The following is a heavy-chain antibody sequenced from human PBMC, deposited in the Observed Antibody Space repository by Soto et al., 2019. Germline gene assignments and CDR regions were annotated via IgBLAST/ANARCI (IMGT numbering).Heavy chain of an antibody. CDR3: AGLECLSLAACFDP. V-gene: IGHV5-51*01. D-gene: IGHD3-3*01. Sequence: EVQLVQSGVEVKKPGESLQISCKGSGYSFTNYWIGWVRQMPGKGLEWMGMIYPDDSDTKYSPSFQGQVTFSANKSINTAYLQWSSLTASATAIYYCAGLECLSLAACFDPWGQGTLVTVSS. CDR1: GYSFTNYW. CDR2: IYPDDSDT. J-gene: IGHJ5*02.